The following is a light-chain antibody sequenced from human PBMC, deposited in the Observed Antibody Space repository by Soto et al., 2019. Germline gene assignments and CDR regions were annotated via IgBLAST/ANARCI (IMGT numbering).Light chain of an antibody. J-gene: IGKJ1*01. CDR1: QSVSSN. Sequence: EIVMTQSASTLSVSPGERATLSCGASQSVSSNLAWYQQKPGQAPRLLIYGASTRATGIPARFSGSGSGTEFTPTISSLQSEDFAVYYCQQYNNWPAWTFGQGTKVDIK. V-gene: IGKV3-15*01. CDR3: QQYNNWPAWT. CDR2: GAS.